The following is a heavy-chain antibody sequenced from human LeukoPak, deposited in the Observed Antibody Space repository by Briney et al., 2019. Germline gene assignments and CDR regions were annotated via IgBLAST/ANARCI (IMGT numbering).Heavy chain of an antibody. J-gene: IGHJ6*03. CDR2: ISSSGSTI. D-gene: IGHD2-15*01. CDR3: AKPSSRYYYYYYMDV. CDR1: GFTFSSYE. V-gene: IGHV3-48*03. Sequence: PGGSLRLSCAASGFTFSSYEMNWVRQAPGKGLEWVSYISSSGSTIYYADSVKGRFTISRDNAKNSLYLQMNSLRAEDTAVYYCAKPSSRYYYYYYMDVWGKGTTVTVSS.